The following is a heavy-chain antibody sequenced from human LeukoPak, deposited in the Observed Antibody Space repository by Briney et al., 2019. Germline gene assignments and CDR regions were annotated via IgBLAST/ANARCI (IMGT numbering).Heavy chain of an antibody. D-gene: IGHD3-10*01. V-gene: IGHV3-15*07. CDR2: IKSKTDGGTT. CDR1: GFTFSNAW. CDR3: TTDYALSYYGSGSYYR. J-gene: IGHJ4*02. Sequence: GGSLRLSCAASGFTFSNAWMNWVRQAPGKGLEWVGRIKSKTDGGTTDYAAPVKGRFTISRDDSKNTLYLQMNSLKTEDTAVYYCTTDYALSYYGSGSYYRWGQGTLVTVSS.